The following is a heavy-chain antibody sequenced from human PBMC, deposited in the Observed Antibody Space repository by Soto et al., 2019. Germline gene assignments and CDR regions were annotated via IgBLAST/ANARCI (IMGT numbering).Heavy chain of an antibody. Sequence: QVQLVQSGAEVKKPGSSVKVSCKASGGTFSNYAISWVRQAPGQGLEWMGGIIPIFGTANYAQKFQGRVTITADESTSTAYMELSSLRSEDTAVYYCARSGYSSGWPHYYGMDVWGQGTTVTVSS. D-gene: IGHD6-19*01. CDR2: IIPIFGTA. CDR3: ARSGYSSGWPHYYGMDV. V-gene: IGHV1-69*01. CDR1: GGTFSNYA. J-gene: IGHJ6*02.